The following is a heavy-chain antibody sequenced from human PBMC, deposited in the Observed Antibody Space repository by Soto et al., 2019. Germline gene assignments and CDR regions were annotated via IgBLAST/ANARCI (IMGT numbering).Heavy chain of an antibody. D-gene: IGHD6-19*01. J-gene: IGHJ6*02. CDR2: IYPGDSDT. V-gene: IGHV5-51*01. CDR3: ARSRRGAYSSGWYSPSGYYNYGIDV. Sequence: EPLQIWSRVAGYSITTYWIGRVSQMPEKGLEWMGIIYPGDSDTKYSPSLQGQVTISADTSISTAYLQWTSLKASDTAMYYCARSRRGAYSSGWYSPSGYYNYGIDVWGQGTKVTVSS. CDR1: GYSITTYW.